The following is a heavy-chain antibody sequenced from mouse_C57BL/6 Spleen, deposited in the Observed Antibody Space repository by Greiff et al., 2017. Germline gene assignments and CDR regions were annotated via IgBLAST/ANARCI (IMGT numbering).Heavy chain of an antibody. CDR1: GYAFSSYW. CDR2: IYPGDGDT. D-gene: IGHD2-1*01. Sequence: QVQLQQSGAELVKPGASVKISCKASGYAFSSYWMNWVKQRPGKGLEWIGQIYPGDGDTNYNGKFKGQATLTADKSSSTAYMQLSSLTSEDSAVYFCARWGYGNYVFDYWGQGTTLTVSS. CDR3: ARWGYGNYVFDY. J-gene: IGHJ2*01. V-gene: IGHV1-80*01.